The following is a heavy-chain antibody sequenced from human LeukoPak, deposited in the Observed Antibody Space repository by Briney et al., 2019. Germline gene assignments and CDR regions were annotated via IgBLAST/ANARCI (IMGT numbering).Heavy chain of an antibody. CDR2: INSDGSST. J-gene: IGHJ4*02. CDR3: ASGKTVEK. V-gene: IGHV3-74*01. CDR1: GFTFSTYW. Sequence: PGGSLRLSCAASGFTFSTYWMHWVRQAPGKGLVWVPRINSDGSSTNYADSVKGRFTISRDNAKNTLYLQMGSLSDEDTAVYYCASGKTVEKWGQGTLVTVSS. D-gene: IGHD4-23*01.